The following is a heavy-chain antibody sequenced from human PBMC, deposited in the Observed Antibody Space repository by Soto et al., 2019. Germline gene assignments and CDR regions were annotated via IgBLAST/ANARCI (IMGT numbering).Heavy chain of an antibody. CDR2: VSGSGGNT. D-gene: IGHD5-12*01. V-gene: IGHV3-23*01. Sequence: GGSLRLSCAASGFTFSRHAMNWVRQAPGKGLEWVSVVSGSGGNTYQADSVKGRFTISRDNSNNTLYLQMNSLRAEDTAVYYCAKDRDGYNDGLDVWGQGTTVTVSS. CDR1: GFTFSRHA. J-gene: IGHJ6*02. CDR3: AKDRDGYNDGLDV.